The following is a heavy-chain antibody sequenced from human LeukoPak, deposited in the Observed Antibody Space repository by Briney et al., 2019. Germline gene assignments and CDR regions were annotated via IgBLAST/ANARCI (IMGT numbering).Heavy chain of an antibody. V-gene: IGHV4-34*01. D-gene: IGHD3-10*01. CDR3: ARPRYGSGSLDS. CDR1: GGSFSGHY. J-gene: IGHJ4*02. CDR2: INHSGST. Sequence: SETLSLTCAVYGGSFSGHYWTWIRQPPGKGLEWIGEINHSGSTTYNPSLNSRVTISVDTSKNQFSLRLSSVTAADTAVYYCARPRYGSGSLDSWGQGTLVTVYS.